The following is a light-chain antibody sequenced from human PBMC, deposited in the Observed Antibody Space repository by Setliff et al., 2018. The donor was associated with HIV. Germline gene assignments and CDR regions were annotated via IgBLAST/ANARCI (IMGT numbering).Light chain of an antibody. V-gene: IGLV2-23*02. J-gene: IGLJ3*02. CDR1: MTDIGNYES. Sequence: QSALTQPASVSGSPGQSITISCTGSMTDIGNYESVSWYQQYPGEVPKRLIYDVTKRPSGISSRFSGSKSGSTASLTISGLQADDEANYYCSSYVSGDTWVFGGGTKVTV. CDR2: DVT. CDR3: SSYVSGDTWV.